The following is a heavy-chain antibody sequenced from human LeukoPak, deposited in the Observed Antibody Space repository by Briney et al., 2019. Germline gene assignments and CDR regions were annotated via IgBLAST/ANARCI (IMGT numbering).Heavy chain of an antibody. D-gene: IGHD5-24*01. V-gene: IGHV4-38-2*01. CDR3: ARMRWLQLGYFDS. CDR2: IYHSGST. Sequence: SETLSLTCAVSGYSISSGYYWGWIRQPPGKGLEWIGSIYHSGSTYYNPSLKSRVTISVDTSKNQFSLKLSSVTAADTSVYYCARMRWLQLGYFDSWGQGTLVTVSS. CDR1: GYSISSGYY. J-gene: IGHJ4*02.